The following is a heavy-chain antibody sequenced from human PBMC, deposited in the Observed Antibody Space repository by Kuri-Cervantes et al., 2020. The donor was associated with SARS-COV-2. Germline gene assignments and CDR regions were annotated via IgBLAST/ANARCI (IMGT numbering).Heavy chain of an antibody. J-gene: IGHJ4*02. CDR2: IYYSRHT. D-gene: IGHD3-10*01. CDR1: GGSISSHY. V-gene: IGHV4-59*11. Sequence: PETLSLTCTVSGGSISSHYRSWVRQPPGKGLEWIGYIYYSRHTNYNPSLKSRVTISVDTSKNQFSLKLSSVNAADTAVSYCARRYYGSGRWSGWGQGTLVTVSS. CDR3: ARRYYGSGRWSG.